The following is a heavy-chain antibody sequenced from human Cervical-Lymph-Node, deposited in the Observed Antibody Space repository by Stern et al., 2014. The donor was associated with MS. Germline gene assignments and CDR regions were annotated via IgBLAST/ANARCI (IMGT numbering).Heavy chain of an antibody. D-gene: IGHD3-3*01. Sequence: EVQLVESGGGLVQPGGSLRLSCAASGFTFSDYWMHWVRQAPGKGLVWVSRIKTDGSGTTYADFVKGRFTISRDNAKNTLYLQMNSLRAEDTAIYYCTRDQYFDFWSGYPPNWFDPWGQGTLVTVSS. V-gene: IGHV3-74*01. CDR2: IKTDGSGT. CDR3: TRDQYFDFWSGYPPNWFDP. CDR1: GFTFSDYW. J-gene: IGHJ5*02.